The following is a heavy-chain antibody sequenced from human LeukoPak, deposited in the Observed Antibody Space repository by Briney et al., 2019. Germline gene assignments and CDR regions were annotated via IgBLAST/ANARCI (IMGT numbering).Heavy chain of an antibody. D-gene: IGHD4-17*01. V-gene: IGHV4-59*12. CDR3: ARVYPEKWKVRSYYYMDV. J-gene: IGHJ6*03. CDR1: GFTFSSYE. Sequence: GSLRLSCAASGFTFSSYEMNWVRQSPGKGRQGIGSVYFSGITYYNESLKSRLTISVDNYNNQSSLKVRSVTAADTAVYYCARVYPEKWKVRSYYYMDVWGKGTMVTVSS. CDR2: VYFSGIT.